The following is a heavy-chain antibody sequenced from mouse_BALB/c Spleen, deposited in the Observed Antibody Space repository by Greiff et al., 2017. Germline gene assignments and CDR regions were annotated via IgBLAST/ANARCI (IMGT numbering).Heavy chain of an antibody. D-gene: IGHD2-14*01. V-gene: IGHV5-17*02. J-gene: IGHJ3*01. CDR2: ISSGSSTI. CDR3: ARSDYRYSLFAY. CDR1: GFTFSSFG. Sequence: EVQGVESGGGLVQPGGSRKLSCAASGFTFSSFGMHWVRQAPEKGLEWVAYISSGSSTIYYADTVKGRFTISRDNPKNTLFLQMTSLRSEDTAMYYCARSDYRYSLFAYWGQGTLVTVSA.